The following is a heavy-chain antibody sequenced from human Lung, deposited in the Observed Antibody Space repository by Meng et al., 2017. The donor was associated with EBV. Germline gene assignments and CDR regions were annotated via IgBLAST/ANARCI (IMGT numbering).Heavy chain of an antibody. Sequence: EQLQAQGPRLVKPSRAPSLACTDSGGSISSGGHYWSWIRQHPGKGLEWIGYIYYSGSTYYNPSLKSLVSISVDTSNNQFSLKLSSVTAADTAVYYCARAVDTGYFDYWGQGTLVTVSS. CDR2: IYYSGST. D-gene: IGHD5-18*01. V-gene: IGHV4-31*01. CDR3: ARAVDTGYFDY. J-gene: IGHJ4*02. CDR1: GGSISSGGHY.